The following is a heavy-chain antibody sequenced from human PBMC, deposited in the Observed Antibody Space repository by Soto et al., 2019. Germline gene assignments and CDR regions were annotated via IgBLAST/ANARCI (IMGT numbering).Heavy chain of an antibody. Sequence: GGSLRLSCAASGFTFSSYSMNWVRQAPGKGLEWVSSISSSSSYIYYADSVKGRFTISRDNAKNSLYLQMNSLRAEDTAVYYCARDFPLSGCIDYWGQGTLVTVSS. CDR3: ARDFPLSGCIDY. V-gene: IGHV3-21*01. J-gene: IGHJ4*02. CDR2: ISSSSSYI. D-gene: IGHD5-12*01. CDR1: GFTFSSYS.